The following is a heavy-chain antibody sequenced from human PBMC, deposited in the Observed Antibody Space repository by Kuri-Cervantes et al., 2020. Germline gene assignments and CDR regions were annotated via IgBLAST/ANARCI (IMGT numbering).Heavy chain of an antibody. CDR3: AKDKGPYYYYYYMDV. V-gene: IGHV3-23*01. CDR1: GFTFSSYA. Sequence: GESLKISCAASGFTFSSYAMSWVRQASGKGLEWVSAISGSGGSTYYADSVKGRFTISRDNSKNTLYLQMNSLRAEDTAVYYCAKDKGPYYYYYYMDVWGKGTTVTVSS. CDR2: ISGSGGST. J-gene: IGHJ6*03.